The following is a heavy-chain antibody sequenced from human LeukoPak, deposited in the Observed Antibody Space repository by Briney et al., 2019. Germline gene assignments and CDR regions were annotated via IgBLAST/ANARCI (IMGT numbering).Heavy chain of an antibody. J-gene: IGHJ6*02. Sequence: ASVKVSCKASGYTFTGYYMHWVRQAPGQGLEWMGWINPNSGGTNYAQTFQGRVTMPRDTSISTADMELSRLRSDDTAVYYCARATTYCSSPSCRYYYYGMDVWGQGTTVTVSS. CDR3: ARATTYCSSPSCRYYYYGMDV. CDR2: INPNSGGT. CDR1: GYTFTGYY. V-gene: IGHV1-2*02. D-gene: IGHD2-2*01.